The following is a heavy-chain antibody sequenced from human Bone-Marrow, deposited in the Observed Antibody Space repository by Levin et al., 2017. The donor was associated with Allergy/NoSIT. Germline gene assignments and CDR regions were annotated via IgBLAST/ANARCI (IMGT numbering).Heavy chain of an antibody. Sequence: GESLKISCAASGFTFSSYWMHWVRQAPGKGLVWVSRINSDGSSTSYADSVKGRFTISRDNAKNTLYLQMNSLRAEDTAVYYCARGTLALKPVSWAFDYWGQGTLVTVSS. J-gene: IGHJ4*02. CDR1: GFTFSSYW. CDR2: INSDGSST. CDR3: ARGTLALKPVSWAFDY. D-gene: IGHD2-15*01. V-gene: IGHV3-74*01.